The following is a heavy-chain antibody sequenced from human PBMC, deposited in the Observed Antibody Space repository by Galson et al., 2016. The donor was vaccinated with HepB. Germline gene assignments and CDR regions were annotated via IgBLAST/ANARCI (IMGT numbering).Heavy chain of an antibody. J-gene: IGHJ4*02. CDR2: ICPGDSET. V-gene: IGHV5-51*01. D-gene: IGHD5/OR15-5a*01. Sequence: QSGAEVKKPGESLKISCQGSGYNFIYYCIAWVRQMPGKGLDWMGIICPGDSETRYSPSFQGQVSFSVDKSNNIAYVQWTSLKDSDTAMYYCARHSRGSSVFDPIALWGQGTLVTVSS. CDR3: ARHSRGSSVFDPIAL. CDR1: GYNFIYYC.